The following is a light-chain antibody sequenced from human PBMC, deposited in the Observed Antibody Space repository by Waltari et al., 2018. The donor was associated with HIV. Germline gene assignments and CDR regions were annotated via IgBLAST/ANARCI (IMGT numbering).Light chain of an antibody. Sequence: QSILTRPPSVSAAPGHNVTISCSGTTSNIANNYVSWYHHLPGTAPKLLIFEKDKRPSETPDRCSGSKSGTSATLGIIGLQPGDEADYYCGTWDTSLTAYVFTTGTKVSV. J-gene: IGLJ1*01. V-gene: IGLV1-51*02. CDR3: GTWDTSLTAYV. CDR2: EKD. CDR1: TSNIANNY.